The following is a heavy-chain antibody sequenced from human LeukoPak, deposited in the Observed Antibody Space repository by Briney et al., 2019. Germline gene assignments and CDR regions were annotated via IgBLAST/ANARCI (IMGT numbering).Heavy chain of an antibody. Sequence: PSETLSLTCSVSGYSISSGYYWGWIRQPPGKGLEWIGSLYHTGNTYYNPSLKSRVTISLDTSNNQFSLNLSSVTAADTAVYYCTREYDYYDSSDGVYWGQGTLVTVSS. CDR1: GYSISSGYY. V-gene: IGHV4-38-2*02. CDR2: LYHTGNT. D-gene: IGHD3-22*01. CDR3: TREYDYYDSSDGVY. J-gene: IGHJ4*02.